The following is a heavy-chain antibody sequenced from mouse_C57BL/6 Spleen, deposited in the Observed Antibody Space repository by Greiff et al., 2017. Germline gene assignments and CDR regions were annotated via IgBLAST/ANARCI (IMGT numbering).Heavy chain of an antibody. CDR1: GFNIKDYY. Sequence: VQLQQSGAELVRPGASVKLSCTASGFNIKDYYMHWVKQRPEQGLEWIGRIDPEDGDTEYAPKFQGKATMTADTSSNTAYLQLSSLTSEGTAVYYYTSTGGYYAMDYWGQGTSVTVSS. V-gene: IGHV14-1*01. CDR3: TSTGGYYAMDY. J-gene: IGHJ4*01. CDR2: IDPEDGDT.